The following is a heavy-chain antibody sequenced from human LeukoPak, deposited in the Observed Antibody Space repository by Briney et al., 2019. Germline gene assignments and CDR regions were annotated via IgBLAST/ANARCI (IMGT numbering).Heavy chain of an antibody. CDR3: ARASSYIVVVPAAPTSGFDP. Sequence: SETLSLTCTVSGGSISSYYWSWIRQPPGKGLEWIGEINHSGSTNYNPSLKSRVTISVDTSKNQFSLKLSSVTAADTAVYYCARASSYIVVVPAAPTSGFDPWGQGTLVTVSS. D-gene: IGHD2-2*01. CDR2: INHSGST. CDR1: GGSISSYY. V-gene: IGHV4-34*01. J-gene: IGHJ5*02.